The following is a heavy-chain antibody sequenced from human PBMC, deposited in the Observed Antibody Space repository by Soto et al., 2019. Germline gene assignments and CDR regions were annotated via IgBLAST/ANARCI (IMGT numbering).Heavy chain of an antibody. Sequence: QVQLQQWGAGLLKPSETLSLTCAVYGGSFSGYYWSWIRQPPGKGLEWIGEINHSGSTNYNSSLKSRVTISVDTSKNQFSLKLSSVTAADTAVYYCARGLRHLGGYWGQGTLVTVSS. D-gene: IGHD3-10*01. V-gene: IGHV4-34*01. CDR1: GGSFSGYY. J-gene: IGHJ4*02. CDR3: ARGLRHLGGY. CDR2: INHSGST.